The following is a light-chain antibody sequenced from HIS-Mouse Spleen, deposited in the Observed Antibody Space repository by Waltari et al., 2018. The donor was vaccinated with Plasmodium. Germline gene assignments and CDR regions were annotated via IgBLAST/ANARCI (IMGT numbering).Light chain of an antibody. CDR1: SSDVRSYHI. CDR2: EGS. V-gene: IGLV2-23*01. CDR3: CSYAGSSTLV. Sequence: QSALTQPASVSGSPGPSTTISCTGTSSDVRSYHIFSWYQQHPGKAPKLMIYEGSKRPSWVSNRVSGSKSGNTASLTISGLQAEDEADYYCCSYAGSSTLVFGGGTKLTVL. J-gene: IGLJ2*01.